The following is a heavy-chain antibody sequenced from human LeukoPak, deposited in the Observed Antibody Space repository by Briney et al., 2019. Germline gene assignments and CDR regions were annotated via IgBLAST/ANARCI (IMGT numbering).Heavy chain of an antibody. J-gene: IGHJ4*02. V-gene: IGHV4-34*01. CDR3: ARGWYEDY. CDR2: INHSGST. D-gene: IGHD1-14*01. CDR1: GGSFSGYY. Sequence: SETLSLTCAVYGGSFSGYYWSWIRQPPGKGLEWIGEINHSGSTNYNPSLKSRVTISVDTSKNQFSLKLSPVTAADTAVYYCARGWYEDYWGQGTLVTVSS.